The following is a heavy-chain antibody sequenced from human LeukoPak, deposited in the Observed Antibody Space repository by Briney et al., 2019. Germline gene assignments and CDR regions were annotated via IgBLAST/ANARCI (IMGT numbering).Heavy chain of an antibody. CDR2: INTDGSST. V-gene: IGHV3-74*01. D-gene: IGHD3-10*01. CDR1: GFTFSSYW. CDR3: ARTYYPISYYFDY. J-gene: IGHJ4*02. Sequence: GGSLRLSCAASGFTFSSYWMHWVRQAPGKGLVWVSRINTDGSSTSYADSVKGRFTISRDNAKNTLSLQMNSLRAGDTAVYYCARTYYPISYYFDYWGQGTLVTVSS.